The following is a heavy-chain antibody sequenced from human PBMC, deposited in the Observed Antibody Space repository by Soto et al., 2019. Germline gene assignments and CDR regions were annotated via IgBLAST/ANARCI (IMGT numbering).Heavy chain of an antibody. D-gene: IGHD2-21*02. CDR1: GYTFTSYY. CDR3: ARVGVADCGGDCYPSWYFDL. J-gene: IGHJ2*01. Sequence: QVQLVQSGAEVKKPGASVKVSCKASGYTFTSYYMHWVRQAPGQGLEWMGIINPSGGSTSYAQKFQVRVTMTRDTSTSTVYMELSSLRSEDTAVYYCARVGVADCGGDCYPSWYFDLWGRGTLVTVSS. CDR2: INPSGGST. V-gene: IGHV1-46*01.